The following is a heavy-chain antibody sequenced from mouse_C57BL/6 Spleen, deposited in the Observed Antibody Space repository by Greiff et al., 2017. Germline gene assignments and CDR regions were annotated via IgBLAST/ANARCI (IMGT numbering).Heavy chain of an antibody. J-gene: IGHJ3*01. CDR3: TRRAGEAWFDY. D-gene: IGHD3-3*01. CDR1: GYTFTSYW. Sequence: VQLQQSGTVLVKPGASVKLSCKTSGYTFTSYWMHWVNQRPGQGLDWLGTICPGSGDTSYNQKFKGKAKLTAVTSASTTYMELSSLTTEDAAVYYCTRRAGEAWFDYWGQGTTLTVSA. CDR2: ICPGSGDT. V-gene: IGHV1-5*01.